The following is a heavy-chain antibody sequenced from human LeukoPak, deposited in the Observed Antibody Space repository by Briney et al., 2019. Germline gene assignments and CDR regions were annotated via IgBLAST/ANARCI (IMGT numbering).Heavy chain of an antibody. J-gene: IGHJ6*02. CDR3: ARDQGLPNTLLYSGYDSPYYYGMDV. Sequence: GGSLRLSCAASGFTFSSYWVRWVREAPGKGPVGVSRINSDGSSTSYADSVKGRFTNSRDNAKNTLYLQMNSLRAADTAVYYCARDQGLPNTLLYSGYDSPYYYGMDVWGQGTTVTVSS. CDR1: GFTFSSYW. CDR2: INSDGSST. V-gene: IGHV3-74*01. D-gene: IGHD5-12*01.